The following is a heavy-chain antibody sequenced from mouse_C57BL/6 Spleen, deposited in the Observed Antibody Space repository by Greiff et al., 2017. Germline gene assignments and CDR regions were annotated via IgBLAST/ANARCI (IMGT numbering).Heavy chain of an antibody. V-gene: IGHV2-2*01. J-gene: IGHJ4*01. CDR2: IWSGGST. Sequence: VKLQESGPGLVQPSQSLSITCTVSGFSLTSYGVHWVRQSPGKGLEWLGVIWSGGSTDYNAAFISRLSISKDNSKSQVFFKMNSLQADDTAIYYCARKDYSKRDYAMDYWGQGTSVTVSS. CDR3: ARKDYSKRDYAMDY. CDR1: GFSLTSYG. D-gene: IGHD2-5*01.